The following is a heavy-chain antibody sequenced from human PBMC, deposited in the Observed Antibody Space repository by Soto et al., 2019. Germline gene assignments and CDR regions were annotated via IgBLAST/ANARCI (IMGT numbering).Heavy chain of an antibody. D-gene: IGHD3-22*01. CDR1: GFTFSSYA. CDR3: AKTYSYDSSGYYFDY. J-gene: IGHJ4*02. CDR2: ISVSGGST. V-gene: IGHV3-23*01. Sequence: WGSLRLSCTASGFTFSSYAMSRVRQAQGTGLEWVSAISVSGGSTYYADSVKGRFTIPRDNSTNTPYLQMNSLRAADTAVYYCAKTYSYDSSGYYFDYWGQGTLVTVSS.